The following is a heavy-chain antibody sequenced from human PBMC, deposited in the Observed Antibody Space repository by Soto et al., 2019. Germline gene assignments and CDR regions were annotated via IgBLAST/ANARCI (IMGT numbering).Heavy chain of an antibody. CDR3: ARDRYSSGWYPSHYYYYYGMDV. D-gene: IGHD6-19*01. Sequence: GGSLRLSCAASGFTFSSYAMHWVRQAPGKGLEWVAVISYDGSNKYYADSVKGRFTISRDNSKNTLYLQMNSLRAEDTAVYYCARDRYSSGWYPSHYYYYYGMDVWGQGTTVTVSS. J-gene: IGHJ6*02. V-gene: IGHV3-30-3*01. CDR1: GFTFSSYA. CDR2: ISYDGSNK.